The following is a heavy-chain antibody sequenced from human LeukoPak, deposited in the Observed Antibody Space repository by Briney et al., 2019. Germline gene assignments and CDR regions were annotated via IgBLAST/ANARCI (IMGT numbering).Heavy chain of an antibody. D-gene: IGHD6-25*01. CDR2: IYYSGST. CDR3: ARGGRQTHDFDY. CDR1: GGSISSYY. J-gene: IGHJ4*02. Sequence: SETLSLTCTVAGGSISSYYWSWIRQPPGKGLEWIGYIYYSGSTNYNPSLKSRVTISVDTSKNQFSLKLSSVTAADTAVYYCARGGRQTHDFDYWGQGTLVTVSS. V-gene: IGHV4-59*01.